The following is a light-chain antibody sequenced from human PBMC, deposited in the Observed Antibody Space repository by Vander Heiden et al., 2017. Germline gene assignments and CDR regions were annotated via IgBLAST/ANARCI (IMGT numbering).Light chain of an antibody. V-gene: IGLV4-60*02. CDR3: ETWDGNTYV. Sequence: QPVLTQSSSASASLGSSVKLTCTLSSGHSSYIIAWHQQQPGKAPRYLMKLEGSGSYNKGSGVPDRFSGSSSGADRYLTISNLQFEDEADYYCETWDGNTYVFGTGTKVTVL. J-gene: IGLJ1*01. CDR1: SGHSSYI. CDR2: LEGSGSY.